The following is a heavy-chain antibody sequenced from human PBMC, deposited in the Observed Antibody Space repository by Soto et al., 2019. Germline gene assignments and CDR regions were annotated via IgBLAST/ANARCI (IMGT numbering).Heavy chain of an antibody. Sequence: QRGRSGPEVKKPGPSENVSCKSSVYTLHRYYNNWVRQATGQGLEWMGWMNPNTGDTGYAQKFQGRVTMTRNTSINTANLELSSLRSDDTAVYFCARGDGYIFDYWGQGTLVTVSS. CDR2: MNPNTGDT. CDR1: VYTLHRYY. D-gene: IGHD5-12*01. J-gene: IGHJ4*02. CDR3: ARGDGYIFDY. V-gene: IGHV1-8*01.